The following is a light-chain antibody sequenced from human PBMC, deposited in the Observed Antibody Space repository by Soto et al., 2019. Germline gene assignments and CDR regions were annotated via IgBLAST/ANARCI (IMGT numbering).Light chain of an antibody. V-gene: IGKV3-15*01. CDR1: QSVSSN. Sequence: EIVMTQSPATLSVSPGERATLSCRASQSVSSNVAWYQQKPGQAPRLLIYGASTRATGIPARFSGSGSGTEFTLTICSLQSEDFAVYYCQQYNNWPLTFGGGTKVEIK. J-gene: IGKJ4*01. CDR2: GAS. CDR3: QQYNNWPLT.